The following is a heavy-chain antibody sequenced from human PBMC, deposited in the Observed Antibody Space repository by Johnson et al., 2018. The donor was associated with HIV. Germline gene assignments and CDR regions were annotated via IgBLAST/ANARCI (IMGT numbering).Heavy chain of an antibody. J-gene: IGHJ3*02. CDR3: AKCGDAESFDI. V-gene: IGHV3-30*02. Sequence: VHLVESGGGVVQPGGSLRLSCAASGFTFSSFGMHWVRQAPGKGLEWVAFIRYDGSTKYYVDSVKGRFTISRDNSKNTLYLQMTSLRAEDTAVYYCAKCGDAESFDIWGQGTMVTVSS. CDR1: GFTFSSFG. CDR2: IRYDGSTK. D-gene: IGHD3-10*01.